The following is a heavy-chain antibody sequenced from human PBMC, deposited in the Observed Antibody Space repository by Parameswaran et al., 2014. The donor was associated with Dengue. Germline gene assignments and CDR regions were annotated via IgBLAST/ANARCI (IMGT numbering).Heavy chain of an antibody. Sequence: RWIRQPPGKGLEWIGEINHSGSTNYNPSLKSRVTISVDTSKNQFSLKLSSVTAADTAVYYCAAWFGLKNDGYYFDYWGQGTLVTVSS. CDR2: INHSGST. V-gene: IGHV4-34*01. CDR3: AAWFGLKNDGYYFDY. J-gene: IGHJ4*02. D-gene: IGHD3-10*01.